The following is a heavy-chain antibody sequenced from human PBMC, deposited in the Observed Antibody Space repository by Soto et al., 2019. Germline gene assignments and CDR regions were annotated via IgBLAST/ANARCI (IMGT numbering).Heavy chain of an antibody. CDR1: GYTFTSYG. D-gene: IGHD3-9*01. CDR2: ISAYNGNT. V-gene: IGHV1-18*04. CDR3: ARDRPYYDILTGYYFYYYYYGMDV. Sequence: GASVKVSCKASGYTFTSYGISWVRQAPGQGLEWMGWISAYNGNTNYAQKLQGRVTMTTDTSTSTAYMELRSLRSDDTAVYYCARDRPYYDILTGYYFYYYYYGMDVWGQGTTVTVSS. J-gene: IGHJ6*02.